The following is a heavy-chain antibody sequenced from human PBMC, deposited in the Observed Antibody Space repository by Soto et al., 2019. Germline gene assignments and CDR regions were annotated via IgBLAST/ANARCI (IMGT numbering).Heavy chain of an antibody. CDR2: ISGYNGDT. CDR3: AKNGQLPYYYCGMDV. D-gene: IGHD1-1*01. Sequence: QGQLVQSGPEVKKPGASVKVSCKASGYTFTRYGISWVRQAPGQGLEWMGWISGYNGDTNYAQKVQGRVTMTIDTYTSTAYMELRSMTSGDTAIYYCAKNGQLPYYYCGMDVWGQGTTVTVSS. J-gene: IGHJ6*02. CDR1: GYTFTRYG. V-gene: IGHV1-18*01.